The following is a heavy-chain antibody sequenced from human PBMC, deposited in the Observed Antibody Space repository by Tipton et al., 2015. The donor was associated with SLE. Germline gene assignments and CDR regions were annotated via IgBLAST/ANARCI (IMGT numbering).Heavy chain of an antibody. Sequence: GLVKPSETLSLTCTVSGATISTHYWSWIRKSPGNRLEWIGTLYHTGTSAYNPSLKSRVTISVDTSKSQFSLRLSSVTAADTAVYYCARGFVTTSRVWNGYDIWGQGTLVNVSS. J-gene: IGHJ3*02. D-gene: IGHD1-14*01. CDR3: ARGFVTTSRVWNGYDI. CDR1: GATISTHY. V-gene: IGHV4-59*11. CDR2: LYHTGTS.